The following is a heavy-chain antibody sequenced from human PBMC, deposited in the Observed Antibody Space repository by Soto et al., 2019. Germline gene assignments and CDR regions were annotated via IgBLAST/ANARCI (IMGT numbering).Heavy chain of an antibody. CDR2: IGESGTPT. CDR3: ARYIPGVRYYGMDV. Sequence: EASLRLSYKTSGFTFSTYAMNWVRQAPGKGLEWVSLIGESGTPTYYADSVKGRFSISRDNSGNTLFLEMYSLRAEDTAVYYCARYIPGVRYYGMDVWGQGT. D-gene: IGHD2-2*01. CDR1: GFTFSTYA. V-gene: IGHV3-23*01. J-gene: IGHJ6*02.